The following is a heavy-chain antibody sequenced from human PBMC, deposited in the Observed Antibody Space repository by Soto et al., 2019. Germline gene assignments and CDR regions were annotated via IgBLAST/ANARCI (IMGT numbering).Heavy chain of an antibody. CDR2: ISGSGGST. D-gene: IGHD6-19*01. V-gene: IGHV3-23*01. CDR1: ELTFGGYA. Sequence: PGGSLRLPCEASELTFGGYAWSWFPKAPGKGLEWVSAISGSGGSTYYADSVKGRFTISRDNAKNSLYLQMNSLRAEDTAVYYRARDRQGPVAGYFDYWGQGTQVTVSS. J-gene: IGHJ4*02. CDR3: ARDRQGPVAGYFDY.